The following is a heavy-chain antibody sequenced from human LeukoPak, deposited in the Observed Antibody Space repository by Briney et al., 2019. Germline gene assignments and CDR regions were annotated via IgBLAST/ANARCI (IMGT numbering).Heavy chain of an antibody. Sequence: GGSLRLSCAASGFSFSSYGMSWVRQAPGKGLEWVSSISSSGSSTYYADSVKGRFTISRDNSKNTVYLQMNSLRAEDTAVYYCAEGGINWFDPWGQGTLVTVSS. CDR1: GFSFSSYG. V-gene: IGHV3-23*01. J-gene: IGHJ5*02. CDR3: AEGGINWFDP. D-gene: IGHD3-16*01. CDR2: ISSSGSST.